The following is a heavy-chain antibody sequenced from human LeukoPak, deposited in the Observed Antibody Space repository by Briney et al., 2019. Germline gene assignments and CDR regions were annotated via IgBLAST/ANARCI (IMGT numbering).Heavy chain of an antibody. CDR3: AKDRGLYYFGMDV. V-gene: IGHV3-30*18. J-gene: IGHJ6*02. CDR2: ISYDGSNK. Sequence: GRSLRLSCAASGFTFSSYGMHWVRQAPGKGLEWVAVISYDGSNKYYADSVKGRFTISRDNSKNTPYLQMNSLRAEDTAVYYYAKDRGLYYFGMDVWGQGTTVTVSS. D-gene: IGHD3-10*01. CDR1: GFTFSSYG.